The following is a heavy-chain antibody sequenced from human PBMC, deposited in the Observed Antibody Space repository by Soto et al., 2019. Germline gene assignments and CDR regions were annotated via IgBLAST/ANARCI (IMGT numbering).Heavy chain of an antibody. CDR1: GGSVSSGGYY. D-gene: IGHD3-22*01. V-gene: IGHV4-31*03. CDR2: IYYSGST. CDR3: ARVIYYDSSENWFDP. J-gene: IGHJ5*02. Sequence: PSETLSLTCTVSGGSVSSGGYYWSWIRQHPGKGLEWIGYIYYSGSTYYNPSLKSRVTISVDTSKNQFSLKLSSVTAADTAVYYCARVIYYDSSENWFDPWGQGTLVTVSS.